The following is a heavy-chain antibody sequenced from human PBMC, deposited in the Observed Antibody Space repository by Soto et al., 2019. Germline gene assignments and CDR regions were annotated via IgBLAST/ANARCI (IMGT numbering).Heavy chain of an antibody. CDR3: AKGREELLWFGPYGMDV. V-gene: IGHV3-23*01. CDR2: ISGSGGST. Sequence: EVQLLESGGGLVQPGGSLRLSCAASGFTFSSYAMSWVRQAPGKGLEWVSAISGSGGSTYYADSVKGRFTISRDNSKNTLYLQMNSLRAEDTAVYYCAKGREELLWFGPYGMDVWGQGTTVTVSS. CDR1: GFTFSSYA. D-gene: IGHD3-10*01. J-gene: IGHJ6*02.